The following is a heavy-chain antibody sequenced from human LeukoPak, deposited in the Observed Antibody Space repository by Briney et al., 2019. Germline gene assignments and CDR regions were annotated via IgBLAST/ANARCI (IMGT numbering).Heavy chain of an antibody. V-gene: IGHV4-4*07. CDR2: IYTSGST. Sequence: PSETLSLTCTVSGGSISSYYWSWIRQPAGKGLEWIGRIYTSGSTSYNSSLKSRVTMSVDTSKNQFSLKLNSVTAADTAVYYCARDVGGYNYGYSLDYWGQGTLVSVSS. J-gene: IGHJ4*02. CDR3: ARDVGGYNYGYSLDY. D-gene: IGHD5-18*01. CDR1: GGSISSYY.